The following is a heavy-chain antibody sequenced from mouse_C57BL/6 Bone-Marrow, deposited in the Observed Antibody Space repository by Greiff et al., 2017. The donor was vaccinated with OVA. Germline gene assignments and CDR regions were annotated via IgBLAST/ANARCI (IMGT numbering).Heavy chain of an antibody. CDR1: GFTFTDYY. CDR2: IRNKANGYTT. J-gene: IGHJ2*01. V-gene: IGHV7-3*01. CDR3: ARCFDYDDGFDY. Sequence: EVQGVESGGGLVQPGGSLSLSCAASGFTFTDYYMSWVRQPPGKALEWLGFIRNKANGYTTEYSASVKGRFTISRDNSQSILYLQMNALRAEDSATYYCARCFDYDDGFDYWGQGTTLTVSS. D-gene: IGHD2-4*01.